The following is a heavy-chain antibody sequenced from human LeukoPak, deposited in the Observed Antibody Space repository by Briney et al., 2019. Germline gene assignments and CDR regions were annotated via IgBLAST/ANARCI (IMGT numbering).Heavy chain of an antibody. Sequence: SETLSLTCAVYGGSFSGYYWSWIRQPPGKGLEWIGEINHSGSTNHNPSLKSRVTISVDTSKNQFSLKLSSVTAADTAVYYCARSLRYFDWLGVWFDPWGQGTLVTVSS. D-gene: IGHD3-9*01. CDR2: INHSGST. V-gene: IGHV4-34*01. J-gene: IGHJ5*02. CDR3: ARSLRYFDWLGVWFDP. CDR1: GGSFSGYY.